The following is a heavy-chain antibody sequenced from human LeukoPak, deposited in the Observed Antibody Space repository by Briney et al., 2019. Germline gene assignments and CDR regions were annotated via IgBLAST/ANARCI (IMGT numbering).Heavy chain of an antibody. Sequence: ASVKVSCTASGYTFTSYGISWVRQAPGQGLEWMGWISAYNGNTNYAQKLQGRVTMTTDTSTSTAYMELRSLRSDDTAVYYCASSRGDGYNPPLDYWGQGTLVTVSS. CDR3: ASSRGDGYNPPLDY. CDR1: GYTFTSYG. CDR2: ISAYNGNT. J-gene: IGHJ4*02. V-gene: IGHV1-18*01. D-gene: IGHD5-24*01.